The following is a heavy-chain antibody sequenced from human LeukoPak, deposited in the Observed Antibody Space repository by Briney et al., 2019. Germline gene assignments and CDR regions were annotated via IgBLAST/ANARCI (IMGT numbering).Heavy chain of an antibody. CDR1: GLTFSNHG. V-gene: IGHV3-23*01. J-gene: IGHJ4*02. CDR3: AKMNGYFEY. D-gene: IGHD1-1*01. CDR2: ITGDGTTT. Sequence: PGGPLRLSCEASGLTFSNHGMSWVRQAPGKGLQWVSAITGDGTTTYYADSVKGSFTISRDNSKNMLYLQMSSLRAEDTAVYYCAKMNGYFEYWGQGALVPVSS.